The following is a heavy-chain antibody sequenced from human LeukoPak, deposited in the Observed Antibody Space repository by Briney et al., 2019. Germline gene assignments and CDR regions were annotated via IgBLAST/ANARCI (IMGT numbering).Heavy chain of an antibody. CDR3: ARDLGYCSSTSCSHYGMDV. Sequence: GGSLRLSCAASGLTFSSYSMNWVRQAPGKGLEWVSSISSSSSYIYYADPVKGRFTISRDNAKNSLYLQMNSLRAEDTAVYYCARDLGYCSSTSCSHYGMDVWGQGTTVTVSS. V-gene: IGHV3-21*01. D-gene: IGHD2-2*03. CDR1: GLTFSSYS. J-gene: IGHJ6*02. CDR2: ISSSSSYI.